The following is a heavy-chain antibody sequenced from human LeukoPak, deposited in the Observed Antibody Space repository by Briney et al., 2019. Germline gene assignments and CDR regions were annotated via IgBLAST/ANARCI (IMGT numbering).Heavy chain of an antibody. CDR1: GYTFTGYY. CDR3: ARGTYYDFWSGRCAAGHFDY. J-gene: IGHJ4*02. V-gene: IGHV1-2*02. D-gene: IGHD3-3*01. CDR2: INPNSGGT. Sequence: ASVKVSCKASGYTFTGYYMHWVRQAPGQGLEWMGWINPNSGGTNYAQKFQGRVTMTRDTSISTAYMELSRLRSDDTAVYYCARGTYYDFWSGRCAAGHFDYWGQGTLVTVSS.